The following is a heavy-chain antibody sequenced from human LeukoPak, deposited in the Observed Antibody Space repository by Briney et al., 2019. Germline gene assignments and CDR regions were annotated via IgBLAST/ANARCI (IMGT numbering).Heavy chain of an antibody. CDR1: GFTFSSYS. D-gene: IGHD3-16*02. V-gene: IGHV3-21*01. CDR2: ISSSSSYI. Sequence: GGSLRLSCAASGFTFSSYSMNWVRQAPGKGLEWVSSISSSSSYIYYADSVKGRFTISRDNAKNSLYLQMNSLRAEGTAVYYCARGPLPLYYDYVWGSYRIDYWGQGTLVTVSS. CDR3: ARGPLPLYYDYVWGSYRIDY. J-gene: IGHJ4*02.